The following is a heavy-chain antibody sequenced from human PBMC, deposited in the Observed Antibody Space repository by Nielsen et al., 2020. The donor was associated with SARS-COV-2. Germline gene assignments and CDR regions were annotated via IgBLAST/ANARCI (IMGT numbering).Heavy chain of an antibody. CDR2: IRSKAYGGTT. Sequence: GESLKISCTASGFTFGDYAMSWFRQAPGKGLEWVGFIRSKAYGGTTEYAASVKGRFTISRDDSKSIAYLQMNSLKTEDTAVYYCTRDLPLDYYDSSGYYYPYYFDYWGQGTLVTVSS. CDR3: TRDLPLDYYDSSGYYYPYYFDY. J-gene: IGHJ4*02. CDR1: GFTFGDYA. D-gene: IGHD3-22*01. V-gene: IGHV3-49*03.